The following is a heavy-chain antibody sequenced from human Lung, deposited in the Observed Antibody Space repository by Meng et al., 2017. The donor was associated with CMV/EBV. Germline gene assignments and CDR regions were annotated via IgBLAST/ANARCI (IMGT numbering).Heavy chain of an antibody. CDR1: GFTFTSYA. D-gene: IGHD2-15*01. CDR3: ARGYCSGGSCPVFDP. J-gene: IGHJ5*02. Sequence: FWAEVKKPGASVNVSCKASGFTFTSYAINWVRQDTGQGLEWMGWMNPNSGNTGYAQKFQGRVTMTRNTSISTAYMELSSLRSEDTAVYYCARGYCSGGSCPVFDPWGQGTLVTVSS. V-gene: IGHV1-8*01. CDR2: MNPNSGNT.